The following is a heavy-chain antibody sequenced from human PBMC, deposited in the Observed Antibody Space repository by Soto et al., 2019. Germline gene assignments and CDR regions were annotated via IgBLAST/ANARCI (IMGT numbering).Heavy chain of an antibody. V-gene: IGHV2-5*02. D-gene: IGHD1-1*01. CDR1: GFSLTSRPMG. CDR3: AHRLSGYNWNGGYFDY. Sequence: QITLKESAPTRVKPTQTLTLTCTFSGFSLTSRPMGVGWIRQPPGKALEWLAFIYWDDDKRYSPSLRSRLTITKDTSGNQVVLTMTNIDPMDTATYYCAHRLSGYNWNGGYFDYWGQGALVTVSS. CDR2: IYWDDDK. J-gene: IGHJ4*02.